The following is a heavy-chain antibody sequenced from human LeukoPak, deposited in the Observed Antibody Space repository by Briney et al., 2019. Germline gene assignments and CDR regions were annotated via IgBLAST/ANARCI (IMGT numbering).Heavy chain of an antibody. V-gene: IGHV1-2*02. CDR3: ASQLAPWGLTIDY. Sequence: ASVKVSCKASGYTFTGYYMHWVRQAPGQGLEWMGWINPNSGGTNYAQKFRGRVTMTRDTSISTAYMELSRLRSDDTAVYYCASQLAPWGLTIDYWGQGTLVTVSS. J-gene: IGHJ4*02. CDR1: GYTFTGYY. CDR2: INPNSGGT. D-gene: IGHD7-27*01.